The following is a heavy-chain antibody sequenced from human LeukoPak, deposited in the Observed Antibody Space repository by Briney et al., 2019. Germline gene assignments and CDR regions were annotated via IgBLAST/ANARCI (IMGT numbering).Heavy chain of an antibody. CDR1: GFTFSSYG. CDR3: TRDYWNYFDY. CDR2: INPDGRNE. Sequence: GGSLRLSCAASGFTFSSYGMSWVRQAPGKGLEWVATINPDGRNEYYPDSMRGRFTISRDNAKSSLYLQLDSLRAEDTAVYYCTRDYWNYFDYWGQGTLVTVSS. J-gene: IGHJ4*01. D-gene: IGHD1-1*01. V-gene: IGHV3-7*01.